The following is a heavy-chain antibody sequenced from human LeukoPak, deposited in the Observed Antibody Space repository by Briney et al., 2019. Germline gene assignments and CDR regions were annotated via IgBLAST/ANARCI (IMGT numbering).Heavy chain of an antibody. CDR1: GGSISSSSYY. D-gene: IGHD3-10*01. Sequence: SETLSLTCTVSGGSISSSSYYWGWIRQPPGKGLEWIGSIYYSGSTYYNPSLKSRVTISVDTSKNQFSLKLSSVPAADTAVYYCARQYYYGSGTLNWFDPWGQGTLVTVSS. CDR3: ARQYYYGSGTLNWFDP. V-gene: IGHV4-39*01. CDR2: IYYSGST. J-gene: IGHJ5*02.